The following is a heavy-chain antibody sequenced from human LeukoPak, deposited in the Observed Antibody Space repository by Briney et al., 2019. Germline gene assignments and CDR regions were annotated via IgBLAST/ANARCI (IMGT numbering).Heavy chain of an antibody. CDR1: GFTLSSYE. J-gene: IGHJ4*02. CDR2: ISSSGSTI. CDR3: ASEVVGARNTY. V-gene: IGHV3-48*03. D-gene: IGHD1-26*01. Sequence: GGSLRLSCAASGFTLSSYEMNWVRQAPGKGLEWVSYISSSGSTIYYADSVKGRFTISRDNAKNSLYLQMNSLRAEDTAVYYCASEVVGARNTYWGQGTLVTVSS.